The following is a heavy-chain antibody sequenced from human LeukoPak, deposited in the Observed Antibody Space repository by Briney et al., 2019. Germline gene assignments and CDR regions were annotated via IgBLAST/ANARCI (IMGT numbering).Heavy chain of an antibody. Sequence: SETLSLTCAVYGGSFSRYYWSWIRQPPGKGLEWIGTVYHTGSTYYNPSLDSRVTISVDTSKNEFSLNLKSVTAADTAVYYCARAGWIITSGIDYWGQGALVTVSS. CDR1: GGSFSRYY. CDR2: VYHTGST. V-gene: IGHV4-34*11. D-gene: IGHD3-10*01. CDR3: ARAGWIITSGIDY. J-gene: IGHJ4*02.